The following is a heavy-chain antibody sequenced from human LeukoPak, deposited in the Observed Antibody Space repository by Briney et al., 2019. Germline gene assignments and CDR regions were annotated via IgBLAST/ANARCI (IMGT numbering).Heavy chain of an antibody. V-gene: IGHV1-18*04. J-gene: IGHJ3*02. CDR2: ISAYNGNT. D-gene: IGHD1-1*01. Sequence: ASVKVSCKASGYTFTSYGISWVRQAPGQGLEWMGWISAYNGNTNYAQKLQGRVTMTTDTSTSTAYMELRSLRSDDTAVYYCARANWNDVPDASDIWGQGTMVTVSS. CDR1: GYTFTSYG. CDR3: ARANWNDVPDASDI.